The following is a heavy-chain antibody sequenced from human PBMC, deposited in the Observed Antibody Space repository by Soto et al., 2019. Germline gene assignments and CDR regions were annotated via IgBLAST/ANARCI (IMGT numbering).Heavy chain of an antibody. Sequence: QVQLVQSGPEVKKPGASVKVSCKTSGYTFTTYGISWVRQAPGQGLEWMGWISGYNGNTNYAQKLQGRVTITTDTSTSTAYMEVRSLRSDETAVYYCARDQWIKRAKEFDYRGQGTLLTGSS. J-gene: IGHJ4*02. CDR1: GYTFTTYG. D-gene: IGHD5-12*01. V-gene: IGHV1-18*01. CDR3: ARDQWIKRAKEFDY. CDR2: ISGYNGNT.